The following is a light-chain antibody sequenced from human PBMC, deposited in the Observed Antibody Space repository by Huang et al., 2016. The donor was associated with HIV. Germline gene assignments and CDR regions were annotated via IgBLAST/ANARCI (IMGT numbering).Light chain of an antibody. CDR2: LGS. Sequence: IVMTQSPLSLPVTPGEPASISCRSSQSLLYGDGNNYLEWYLQKPGQSHQLLIYLGSNRASGVPGRFSGSGSGTDFTLTISRVEAEDVGVYYCMQALLTPRTFGQGTKLEIK. J-gene: IGKJ2*01. V-gene: IGKV2-28*01. CDR1: QSLLYGDGNNY. CDR3: MQALLTPRT.